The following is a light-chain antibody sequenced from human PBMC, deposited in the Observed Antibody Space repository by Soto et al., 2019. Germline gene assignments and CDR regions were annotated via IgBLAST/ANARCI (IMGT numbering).Light chain of an antibody. CDR3: QQYGSSLT. V-gene: IGKV3-20*01. J-gene: IGKJ4*01. CDR1: QSVSSN. CDR2: GSS. Sequence: EIVMTQSPATLSVSPGERATLSCRASQSVSSNLAWYQQKPGQAPRLLIYGSSRRATGIPDRFSGSGSGTDFTLTISRLEPEDFAVFYCQQYGSSLTFGGGTKVDIK.